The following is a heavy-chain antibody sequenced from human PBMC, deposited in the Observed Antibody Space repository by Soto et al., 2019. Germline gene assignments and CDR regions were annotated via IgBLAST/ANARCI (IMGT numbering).Heavy chain of an antibody. V-gene: IGHV3-53*01. J-gene: IGHJ2*01. CDR2: IYSGGST. CDR1: GFTVSSNY. CDR3: ARTLTTVTTLYYWYFDL. D-gene: IGHD4-17*01. Sequence: GALRISCAASGFTVSSNYMSWVRQAPGKGLEWVSVIYSGGSTYYADSVKGRFTISRDNSKNTLYLQMNNLRAEDTAVYYCARTLTTVTTLYYWYFDLWGRGTLVTVSS.